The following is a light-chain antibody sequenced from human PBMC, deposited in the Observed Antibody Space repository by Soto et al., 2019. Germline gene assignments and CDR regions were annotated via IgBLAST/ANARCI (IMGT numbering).Light chain of an antibody. CDR1: QSIGRF. J-gene: IGKJ1*01. CDR3: QQCYMGWT. Sequence: DIQMTQSPSTLSASVGDRVTITCRASQSIGRFLAWYQHQPGKAPKLLIYDASTLESGVPSRFRGTGSGTEFTFSITRLQPEDFGTYYCQQCYMGWTFGQGTKVDFK. V-gene: IGKV1-5*01. CDR2: DAS.